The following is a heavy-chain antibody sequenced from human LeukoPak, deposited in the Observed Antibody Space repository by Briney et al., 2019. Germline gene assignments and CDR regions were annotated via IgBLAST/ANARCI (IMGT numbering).Heavy chain of an antibody. CDR1: GGSISNYY. CDR3: ARVTTAWYVIGY. D-gene: IGHD6-13*01. Sequence: NTSETLSLTCAVSGGSISNYYWTWVRQPPGKGLEWLGFIYNAATTNYNPSLKSRVTISVDTSKNQFSLRLSSVTAADTAIYYCARVTTAWYVIGYWGQGALVTVSS. CDR2: IYNAATT. J-gene: IGHJ4*02. V-gene: IGHV4-4*08.